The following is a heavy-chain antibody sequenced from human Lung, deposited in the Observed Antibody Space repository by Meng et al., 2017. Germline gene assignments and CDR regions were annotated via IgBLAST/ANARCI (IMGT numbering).Heavy chain of an antibody. V-gene: IGHV4-34*01. CDR1: GGSFSDYY. Sequence: VPRPLWGTGLFSPSETLPLTCVVSGGSFSDYYWSWTRQPPGKGLEWIGEINHSGSTNYNPSLESRATISVDTSQNNLSLKLSSVTAADSAVYYCARGPTTMAHDFDYWGQGTLVTVSS. J-gene: IGHJ4*02. CDR2: INHSGST. D-gene: IGHD4-11*01. CDR3: ARGPTTMAHDFDY.